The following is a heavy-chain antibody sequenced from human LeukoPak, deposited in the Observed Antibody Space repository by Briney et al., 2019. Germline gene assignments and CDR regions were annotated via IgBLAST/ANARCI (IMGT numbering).Heavy chain of an antibody. CDR3: ARNSVLTMYPISEEGWFDP. Sequence: SETLSLTCDVSGYSISRGYYWGWIRQPPGRGLDWIGSIYHSGSTYYNPSLKTRVTISIDTSKNQFALKLRSVTAADTAVYYCARNSVLTMYPISEEGWFDPWGQGTLVTVSS. D-gene: IGHD2-8*01. CDR1: GYSISRGYY. J-gene: IGHJ5*02. CDR2: IYHSGST. V-gene: IGHV4-38-2*01.